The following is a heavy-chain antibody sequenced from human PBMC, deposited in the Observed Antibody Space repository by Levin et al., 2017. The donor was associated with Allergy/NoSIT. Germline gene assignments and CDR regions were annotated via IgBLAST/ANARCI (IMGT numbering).Heavy chain of an antibody. CDR1: GFTFTSSA. Sequence: KISCKASGFTFTSSAVQWVRQARGQRLEWIGWIVVGSGNTNYAQKFQERVTITRDMSTSTAYMELSSLRSEDTAVYYCAAHQLGVVRMYYYYGMDVWGQGTTVTVSS. J-gene: IGHJ6*02. CDR2: IVVGSGNT. D-gene: IGHD3-3*01. CDR3: AAHQLGVVRMYYYYGMDV. V-gene: IGHV1-58*01.